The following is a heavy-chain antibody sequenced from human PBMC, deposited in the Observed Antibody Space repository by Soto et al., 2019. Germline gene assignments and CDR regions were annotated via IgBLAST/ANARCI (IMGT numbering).Heavy chain of an antibody. D-gene: IGHD3-10*01. CDR3: ARDLYYYRSGSYRYFDY. Sequence: QVQLVQSGAEVKKPGASVKVSCKASGYTFTSYGISWVRQAPGQGLEWMGWISAYNGNTNYAQKLKGRGTMTQDKSTSTAYMELRSLRSDDTAVYYCARDLYYYRSGSYRYFDYWGQGTLVTVSS. V-gene: IGHV1-18*01. CDR1: GYTFTSYG. J-gene: IGHJ4*02. CDR2: ISAYNGNT.